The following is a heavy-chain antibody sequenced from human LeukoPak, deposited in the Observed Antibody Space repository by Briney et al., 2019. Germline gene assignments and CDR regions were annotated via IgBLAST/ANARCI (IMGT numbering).Heavy chain of an antibody. CDR2: INPSGGST. V-gene: IGHV1-46*01. CDR3: ARSIAAAGPFDY. CDR1: GYTFTSYY. J-gene: IGHJ4*02. D-gene: IGHD6-13*01. Sequence: ASVKVSCKASGYTFTSYYMHWVRQAPGQGLEWMGIINPSGGSTSYAQKFQGRVTITADESTSTAYMELSSLRSEDTAVYYCARSIAAAGPFDYWGQGTLVTVSS.